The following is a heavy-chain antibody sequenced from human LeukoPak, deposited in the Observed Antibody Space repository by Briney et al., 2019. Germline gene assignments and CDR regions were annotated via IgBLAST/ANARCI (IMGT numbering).Heavy chain of an antibody. CDR1: GGSFSGYY. J-gene: IGHJ4*02. CDR3: ARGRLGYYDFWSGYYYFDY. Sequence: SETLSLTCAVYGGSFSGYYWSWIRQPPGKGLEWIGEINHSGSTNYNPSLKGRVTISVDTSKNQFSLKLSSVTAADTAVYYCARGRLGYYDFWSGYYYFDYWGQGTLVTVSS. D-gene: IGHD3-3*01. CDR2: INHSGST. V-gene: IGHV4-34*01.